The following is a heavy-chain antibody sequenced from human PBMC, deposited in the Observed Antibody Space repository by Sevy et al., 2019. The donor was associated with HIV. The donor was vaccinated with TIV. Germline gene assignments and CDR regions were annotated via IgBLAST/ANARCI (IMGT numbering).Heavy chain of an antibody. J-gene: IGHJ4*02. CDR1: GFTFSTHA. CDR3: AREGGYSIDGSPGNY. CDR2: ISYDGSHK. D-gene: IGHD5-12*01. Sequence: GGSLRLSCAASGFTFSTHAMHWVRQAPGKGLQWVSLISYDGSHKYYADSVKGRFTVSRDDSKNTVFLQLSSLRPEDTAVYYCAREGGYSIDGSPGNYWGQGTLVTVSS. V-gene: IGHV3-30-3*01.